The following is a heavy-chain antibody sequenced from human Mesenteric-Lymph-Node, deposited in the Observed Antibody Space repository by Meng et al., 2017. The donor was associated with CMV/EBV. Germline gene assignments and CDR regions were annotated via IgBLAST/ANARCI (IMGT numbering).Heavy chain of an antibody. D-gene: IGHD5-18*01. CDR2: ISWDGGRT. CDR1: GFTFDDYA. V-gene: IGHV3-43D*03. CDR3: AKDRYRKHYYAMDV. J-gene: IGHJ6*02. Sequence: GESLKISCAASGFTFDDYAMHWVRQAPGKGLEWVSVISWDGGRTYYADSVKGRFTISRDNSKNSLYLQMNSLRPEDTALYYCAKDRYRKHYYAMDVWGQGTTVTVSS.